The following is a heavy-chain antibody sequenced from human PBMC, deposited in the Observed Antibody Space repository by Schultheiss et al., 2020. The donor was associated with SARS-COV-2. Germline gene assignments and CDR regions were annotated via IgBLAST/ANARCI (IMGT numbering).Heavy chain of an antibody. CDR1: GFTVSSNY. J-gene: IGHJ6*03. CDR3: AREGYLSMDV. V-gene: IGHV3-21*01. Sequence: GGSLRLSCAASGFTVSSNYMSWVRQAPGKGLEWVSSISSSSSYIYYADSVKGRFTISRDNAKNSLYLQMNSLRAEDTAVYYCAREGYLSMDVWGKGTTVTVSS. D-gene: IGHD5-12*01. CDR2: ISSSSSYI.